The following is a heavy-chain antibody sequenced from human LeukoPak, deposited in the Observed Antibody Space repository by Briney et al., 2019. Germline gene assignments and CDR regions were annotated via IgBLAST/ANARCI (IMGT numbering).Heavy chain of an antibody. V-gene: IGHV1-2*06. J-gene: IGHJ3*02. CDR2: INPNSGGT. Sequence: ASVKVSCKASGYTFTGYYMHWVRQAPGQALEWMGRINPNSGGTKYAQKFQGRVTMTRDTSISTAYMELSRLRSDDTAVYSCARDHYYDSSADAFDIWGQGTMVTVSS. CDR1: GYTFTGYY. CDR3: ARDHYYDSSADAFDI. D-gene: IGHD3-22*01.